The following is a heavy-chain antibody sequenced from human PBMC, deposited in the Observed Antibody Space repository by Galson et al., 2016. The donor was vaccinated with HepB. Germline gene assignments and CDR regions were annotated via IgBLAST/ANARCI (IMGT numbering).Heavy chain of an antibody. J-gene: IGHJ4*02. Sequence: SVKVSCKASGYTFIDYAMNWVRQAPGQGREWVGWINTNNGDATYAQGFTGRFVFSMDTSVSPAFLQISSLKVDDIAVYYCARDPLALWGQGALVTVSS. V-gene: IGHV7-4-1*02. CDR1: GYTFIDYA. CDR2: INTNNGDA. CDR3: ARDPLAL.